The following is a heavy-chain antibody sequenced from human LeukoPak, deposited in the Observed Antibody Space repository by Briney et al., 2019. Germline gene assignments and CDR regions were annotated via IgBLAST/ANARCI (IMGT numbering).Heavy chain of an antibody. CDR3: AREEVKIVVVVAAIDY. V-gene: IGHV3-21*01. CDR2: ISSSSSYI. D-gene: IGHD2-15*01. Sequence: GGSLRLSCAASGFTFSSYSMNWVRQAPGKGLEWVSSISSSSSYIYYADSVKGRFTISRDNAKNSLYLQMNSLRAEDTAVYYCAREEVKIVVVVAAIDYWGQGTLVTVSS. J-gene: IGHJ4*02. CDR1: GFTFSSYS.